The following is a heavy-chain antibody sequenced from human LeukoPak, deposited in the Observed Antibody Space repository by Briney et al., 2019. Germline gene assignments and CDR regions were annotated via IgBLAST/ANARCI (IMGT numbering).Heavy chain of an antibody. CDR3: AKLAASETGEGS. J-gene: IGHJ5*02. V-gene: IGHV1-18*01. CDR1: GYTFTSHG. CDR2: ISIYSGNT. D-gene: IGHD6-13*01. Sequence: ASVKVSCKASGYTFTSHGLSWARQAPGQGLEWMGWISIYSGNTNYAQKFQDRISMTTDTSTSTVYMELSSLRSEDTAIYYCAKLAASETGEGSWGQGTLVTVSS.